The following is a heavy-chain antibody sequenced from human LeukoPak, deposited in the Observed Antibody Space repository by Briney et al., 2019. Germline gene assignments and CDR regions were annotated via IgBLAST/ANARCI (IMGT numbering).Heavy chain of an antibody. Sequence: SEALSLTCAVYGGSFSGYYWSWIRQPPGKGLEWIGEINHSGSTNYNPSLKSRVTISVDTSKNQFSLKLSSVTAADTAVYYCARGRTGTNDYWGQGTLVTVSS. CDR1: GGSFSGYY. D-gene: IGHD1-1*01. CDR3: ARGRTGTNDY. CDR2: INHSGST. J-gene: IGHJ4*02. V-gene: IGHV4-34*01.